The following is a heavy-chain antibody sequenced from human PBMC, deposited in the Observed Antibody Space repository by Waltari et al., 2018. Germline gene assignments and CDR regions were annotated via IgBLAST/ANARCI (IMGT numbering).Heavy chain of an antibody. CDR2: ISNTSRYI. V-gene: IGHV3-21*01. D-gene: IGHD6-25*01. Sequence: EVQLVESGGGLVKPGGSLRLSCTTSGFTFSHFSMIWVRQAPGKGLEWVSSISNTSRYIFYADSVKDRFTISRDNAKNSLYLLMNSLRAEDTAVYYCTRGAAAGYYFDYWGQGTLVTVSS. CDR3: TRGAAAGYYFDY. J-gene: IGHJ4*02. CDR1: GFTFSHFS.